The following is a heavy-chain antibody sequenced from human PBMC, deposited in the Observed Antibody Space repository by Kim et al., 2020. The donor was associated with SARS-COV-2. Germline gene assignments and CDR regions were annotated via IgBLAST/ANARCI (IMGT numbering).Heavy chain of an antibody. J-gene: IGHJ5*02. V-gene: IGHV1-69*01. CDR3: ARGTRYYDSSGYYVS. Sequence: QKFQGRVTITADESTSTAYMELSSLRSEDTAVYYCARGTRYYDSSGYYVSWGQGTLVTVSS. D-gene: IGHD3-22*01.